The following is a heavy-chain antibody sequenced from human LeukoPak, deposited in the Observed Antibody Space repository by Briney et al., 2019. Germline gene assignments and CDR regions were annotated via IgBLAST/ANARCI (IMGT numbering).Heavy chain of an antibody. D-gene: IGHD6-19*01. J-gene: IGHJ4*02. CDR1: GFTFSDYY. CDR3: ARSEPWYSSGWYPGAPDY. V-gene: IGHV4-34*01. Sequence: GSLRLSCAASGFTFSDYYMSWIRQPPGKGLEWIGEINHSGSTNYNPSLKSRVTISVDTSKNQFSLKLSSVTAADTAVYYCARSEPWYSSGWYPGAPDYWGQGTLVTVSS. CDR2: INHSGST.